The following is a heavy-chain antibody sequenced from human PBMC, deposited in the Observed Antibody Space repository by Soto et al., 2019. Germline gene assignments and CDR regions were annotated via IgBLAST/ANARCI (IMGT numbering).Heavy chain of an antibody. Sequence: EVQLVESGGGLVKPGGSLRLSCAASGLTFSNAWMSWVRQAPGKGLEWVGRVKSKTDGGAADYAAPVKGRFTISRDDSKDTLYLQMSSLKTEDTAVYYCTTEAYYYQSSGFFSGGDYFDYWGQGTLVTVSS. D-gene: IGHD3-22*01. CDR3: TTEAYYYQSSGFFSGGDYFDY. CDR1: GLTFSNAW. CDR2: VKSKTDGGAA. J-gene: IGHJ4*02. V-gene: IGHV3-15*01.